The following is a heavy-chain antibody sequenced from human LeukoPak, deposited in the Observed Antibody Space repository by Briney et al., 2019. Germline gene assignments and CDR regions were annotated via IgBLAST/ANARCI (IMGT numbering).Heavy chain of an antibody. CDR2: ISVGAEYI. CDR3: ASGPPFLKYFEY. V-gene: IGHV3-23*01. J-gene: IGHJ4*02. Sequence: GGSLRLSCAASGFTFSSYEMNWFRQAPGKGLEWVSTISVGAEYIFYADSVKGRFTISRDDSNNALYLQMHSLRAEDTALYYCASGPPFLKYFEYWGQGTLVTVSS. CDR1: GFTFSSYE. D-gene: IGHD3-3*01.